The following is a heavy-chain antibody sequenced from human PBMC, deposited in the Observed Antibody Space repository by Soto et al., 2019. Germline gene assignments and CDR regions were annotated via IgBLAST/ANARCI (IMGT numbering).Heavy chain of an antibody. D-gene: IGHD3-10*01. CDR1: GGSFRGYY. CDR2: INHSGGT. J-gene: IGHJ4*02. Sequence: QVRLQQWGAGLLKPSETLALTCAVHGGSFRGYYWSWIRQPPGKGLEWIGEINHSGGTNYNPSLKSRVSISVDASKNQCSLQLTSVTAADTAVYYCARLWSSNEGSSWGQGTLVAVSS. V-gene: IGHV4-34*01. CDR3: ARLWSSNEGSS.